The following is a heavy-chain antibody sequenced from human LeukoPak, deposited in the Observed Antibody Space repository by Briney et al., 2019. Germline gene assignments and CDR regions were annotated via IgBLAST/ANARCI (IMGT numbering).Heavy chain of an antibody. J-gene: IGHJ4*02. Sequence: WASVTVSCKVSGYTLTELSMHWVRQAPGKGLEWMGGFDPEDGETIYAQKFQGRVTMTEDTSTDTAYMELSSLRSEDTAVYYCATDYRRDGYNYDYWGQGTLVTVSS. CDR1: GYTLTELS. V-gene: IGHV1-24*01. CDR3: ATDYRRDGYNYDY. D-gene: IGHD5-24*01. CDR2: FDPEDGET.